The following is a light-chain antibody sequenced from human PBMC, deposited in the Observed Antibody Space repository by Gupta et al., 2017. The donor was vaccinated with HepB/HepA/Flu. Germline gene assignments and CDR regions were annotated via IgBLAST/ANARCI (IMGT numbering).Light chain of an antibody. CDR2: WAS. CDR3: QQYYTTPRT. V-gene: IGKV4-1*01. Sequence: DIVMTQSPDTLAVSLGERATINCKSSQSVLYSSNNKNYLAWYQQKPGQPPKQLINWASTRESGVPDLFSGSGSGTDFTLTVSSLQAEDVAVYYCQQYYTTPRTFGQGTKVEIK. CDR1: QSVLYSSNNKNY. J-gene: IGKJ1*01.